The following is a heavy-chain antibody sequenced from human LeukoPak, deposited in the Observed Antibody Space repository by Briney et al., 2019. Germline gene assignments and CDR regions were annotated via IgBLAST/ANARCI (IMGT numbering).Heavy chain of an antibody. CDR2: IYYSGST. CDR1: GYSISSGYY. CDR3: ARDNWNDFDY. Sequence: SETLSLTCTVSGYSISSGYYWGWIRQPPGKGLEWIGSIYYSGSTYYNPSLKSRVTISVDTSKNQFSLKLSSVTAADTAVYYCARDNWNDFDYWGQGTLVTVSS. D-gene: IGHD1-1*01. V-gene: IGHV4-38-2*02. J-gene: IGHJ4*02.